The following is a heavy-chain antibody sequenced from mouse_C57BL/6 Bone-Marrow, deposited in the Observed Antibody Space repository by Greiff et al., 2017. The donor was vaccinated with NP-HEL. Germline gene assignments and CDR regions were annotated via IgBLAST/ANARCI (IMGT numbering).Heavy chain of an antibody. CDR2: IDPNSGGT. CDR3: ARDSSKDYYAMDY. Sequence: QVQLQQPGAELVKPGASVKLSCKASGYTFTSYWMHWVKQRPGRGLEGIGRIDPNSGGTKYNEKFKSKATLTVDKPSSTAYMQLSSLTSEDSAVYYCARDSSKDYYAMDYWGQGTSVTVSS. J-gene: IGHJ4*01. D-gene: IGHD3-2*01. V-gene: IGHV1-72*01. CDR1: GYTFTSYW.